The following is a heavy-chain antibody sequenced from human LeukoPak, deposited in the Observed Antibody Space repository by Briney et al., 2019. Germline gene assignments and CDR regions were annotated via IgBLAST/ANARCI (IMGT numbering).Heavy chain of an antibody. CDR1: GYTFTSYG. D-gene: IGHD6-13*01. V-gene: IGHV1-18*01. CDR3: ARELSIAAAGTLDY. J-gene: IGHJ4*02. CDR2: ISAYNGNT. Sequence: ASVKVSCKASGYTFTSYGISWVRQAPGQGLEWMGWISAYNGNTNYAQKLQGRVTMTTDTSTSTAYMELRSLRSDDTAVYYCARELSIAAAGTLDYWGQGTLVTVSS.